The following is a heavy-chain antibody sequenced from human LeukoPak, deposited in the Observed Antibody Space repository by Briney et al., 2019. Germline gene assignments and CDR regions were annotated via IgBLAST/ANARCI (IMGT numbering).Heavy chain of an antibody. V-gene: IGHV4-31*03. D-gene: IGHD2-2*02. CDR2: IYYSGST. J-gene: IGHJ5*02. CDR1: GGSISSGGYY. CDR3: AREVVVPAAILGQNNWFDP. Sequence: SQTLSLTCTVSGGSISSGGYYWSWLRQHPGKGLEWIGYIYYSGSTYYNPSLKSRVTISVDTSKNQFSLKLSSVTAADTAVYYCAREVVVPAAILGQNNWFDPWGQGTLVTVSS.